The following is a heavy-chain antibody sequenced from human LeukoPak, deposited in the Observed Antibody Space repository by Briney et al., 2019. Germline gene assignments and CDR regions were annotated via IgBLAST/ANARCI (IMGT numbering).Heavy chain of an antibody. D-gene: IGHD5-24*01. Sequence: PSETLSLTCAVYVGSFSGYYWSCIRDRPREGLEWVGEINHSRSTNYNPSLKSRVTISVDTSKNQFSLKLSSVTAADTAVYYCARGRAWGWLQLRGYFDYWGQGTLVTVSS. J-gene: IGHJ4*02. CDR2: INHSRST. CDR3: ARGRAWGWLQLRGYFDY. V-gene: IGHV4-34*01. CDR1: VGSFSGYY.